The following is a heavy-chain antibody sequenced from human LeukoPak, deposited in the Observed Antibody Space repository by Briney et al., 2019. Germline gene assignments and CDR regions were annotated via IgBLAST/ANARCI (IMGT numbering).Heavy chain of an antibody. J-gene: IGHJ4*02. V-gene: IGHV1-2*02. D-gene: IGHD4-11*01. Sequence: ASVKVSCKASGYTFTGYYIHWVRPAPGQGLEWMGWINPNTGGTNFAQNFQGRVTMTRDTSISTAYMEVSRLRSDDTAVYYCARAVGYSILPLTYWGQGTLVTVSS. CDR3: ARAVGYSILPLTY. CDR1: GYTFTGYY. CDR2: INPNTGGT.